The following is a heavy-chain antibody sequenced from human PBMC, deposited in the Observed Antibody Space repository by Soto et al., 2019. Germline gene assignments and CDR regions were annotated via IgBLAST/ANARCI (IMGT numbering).Heavy chain of an antibody. J-gene: IGHJ6*03. V-gene: IGHV5-51*01. CDR2: IYPGDSDT. CDR3: ARFSAVVPAASELLGYYYMDV. CDR1: GYSFTSYW. D-gene: IGHD2-2*01. Sequence: GESLKISCKGSGYSFTSYWIGWVRQMPGKGLEWMGIIYPGDSDTRYSPSFKGQVTISADKSISTAYLQWSSLKASDTAMYYCARFSAVVPAASELLGYYYMDVWGKGTTVTVSS.